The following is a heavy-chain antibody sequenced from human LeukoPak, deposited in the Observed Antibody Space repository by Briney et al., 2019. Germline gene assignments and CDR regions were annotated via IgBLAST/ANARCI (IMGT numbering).Heavy chain of an antibody. CDR2: INLSGGST. J-gene: IGHJ6*02. CDR1: GYTFTTYS. V-gene: IGHV1-46*01. Sequence: ASVKVSCKASGYTFTTYSMHWVRQAPGQGLEWMAIINLSGGSTDYTQKFQGRVTMTRDTSTSTVYMELSSLRSEDTAVYYCVRHNHMDVGGQGTTVTVSS. CDR3: VRHNHMDV.